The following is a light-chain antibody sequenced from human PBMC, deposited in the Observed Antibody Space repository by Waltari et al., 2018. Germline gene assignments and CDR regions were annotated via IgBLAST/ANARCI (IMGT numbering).Light chain of an antibody. CDR3: QQRSNLGT. Sequence: EIVLTQSPATLSLSPGERATLSCRASQSVSSYLAWYQQNPGQAPRLLIYDASNRATGIPARFSGSGSGTDFTLTISSLEPEDFAVYYCQQRSNLGTFGPGTKVDIK. CDR1: QSVSSY. J-gene: IGKJ3*01. V-gene: IGKV3-11*01. CDR2: DAS.